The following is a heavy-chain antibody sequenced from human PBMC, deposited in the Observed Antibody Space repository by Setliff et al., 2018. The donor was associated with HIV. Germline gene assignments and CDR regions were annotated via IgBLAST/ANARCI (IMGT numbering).Heavy chain of an antibody. D-gene: IGHD2-21*01. CDR3: ARGRYFRDISDSLFDF. CDR1: GGSISTNYYY. Sequence: PPETLSLTCSVSGGSISTNYYYWSWIRQHPGKGLEWIGYIYSSGTTFYNPSLESRLIMSVDPSKNQFSLKLTSVTAADTAVYYCARGRYFRDISDSLFDFWGQGTLVTVSS. CDR2: IYSSGTT. V-gene: IGHV4-31*03. J-gene: IGHJ4*02.